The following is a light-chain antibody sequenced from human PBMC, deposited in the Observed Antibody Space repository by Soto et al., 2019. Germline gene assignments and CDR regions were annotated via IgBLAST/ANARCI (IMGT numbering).Light chain of an antibody. Sequence: QSVLTQPASVSGSPGQSITIPCTGTSSDVGGYNYVSWYQQDPGKAPKLMIYEVSNRPSGVSNRFSGSKSGNTASLTISGLQAEDEADYYCSSYTSSSTLEVFGGGTKLTVL. V-gene: IGLV2-14*01. CDR3: SSYTSSSTLEV. CDR1: SSDVGGYNY. J-gene: IGLJ3*02. CDR2: EVS.